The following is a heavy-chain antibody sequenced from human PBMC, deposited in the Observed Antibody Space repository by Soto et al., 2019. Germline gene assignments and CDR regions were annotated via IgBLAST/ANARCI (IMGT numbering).Heavy chain of an antibody. J-gene: IGHJ4*02. Sequence: SETLSLTCTVSGGYVSSPTYYWSWVRQAPGKGLEWIAYIHYSGNTKYNPSLKSRVTISIDTSNNHFSLKLRSVTAADTAVYYRARQRCSGGGDYWGQGNLVTVSS. CDR3: ARQRCSGGGDY. D-gene: IGHD6-19*01. V-gene: IGHV4-61*03. CDR2: IHYSGNT. CDR1: GGYVSSPTYY.